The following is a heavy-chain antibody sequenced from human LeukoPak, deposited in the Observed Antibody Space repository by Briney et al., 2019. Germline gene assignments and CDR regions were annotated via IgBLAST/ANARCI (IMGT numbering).Heavy chain of an antibody. CDR2: ISGSGGRT. CDR1: GFTFSSYA. V-gene: IGHV3-23*01. J-gene: IGHJ4*02. Sequence: GGSLRLSCAASGFTFSSYAMSWVRQAPGKGLEWVSVISGSGGRTYYADSVKGRFNISRDNSKNTLYLQMNSLRAEDTAVYFCTKGYCISTNCYTGDWGQGTLVTVSS. D-gene: IGHD2-2*02. CDR3: TKGYCISTNCYTGD.